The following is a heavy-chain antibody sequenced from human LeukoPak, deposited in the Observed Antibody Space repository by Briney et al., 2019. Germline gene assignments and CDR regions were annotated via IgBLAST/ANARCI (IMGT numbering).Heavy chain of an antibody. CDR1: GFTFSSYA. J-gene: IGHJ4*02. CDR2: ISGSGGST. V-gene: IGHV3-23*01. Sequence: GGSLRLSCAASGFTFSSYAMHWVRQAPGKGLEWVSAISGSGGSTYYADSVKGRFTISRDNSKNTLYLQMNSLRAEDTAVYYCAKRPDRGELYFDYWGQGTLVTVSS. D-gene: IGHD1-26*01. CDR3: AKRPDRGELYFDY.